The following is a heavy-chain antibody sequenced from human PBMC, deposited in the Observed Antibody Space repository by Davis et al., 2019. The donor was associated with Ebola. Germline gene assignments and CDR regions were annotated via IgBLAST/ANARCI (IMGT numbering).Heavy chain of an antibody. V-gene: IGHV3-30*03. CDR3: ARDQVEGGEVVAATHYFDY. CDR1: GFTFSSYG. J-gene: IGHJ4*02. D-gene: IGHD2-15*01. Sequence: GESLKISCAASGFTFSSYGMHWVRQAPGKGLEWVAVISYDGSNKYYADSVKGRFTISRDNSKNTLYLQMNSLRAEDTAVYYCARDQVEGGEVVAATHYFDYWGQGTLVTVSS. CDR2: ISYDGSNK.